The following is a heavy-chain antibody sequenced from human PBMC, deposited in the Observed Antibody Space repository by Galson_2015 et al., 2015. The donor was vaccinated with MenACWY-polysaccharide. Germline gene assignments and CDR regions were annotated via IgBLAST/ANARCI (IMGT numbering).Heavy chain of an antibody. Sequence: SLRLSCAASRFTFSTYWMTWVRQAPGKGLEWVANIKPDGSQKNYVDSVKGRFTISRDNARDSLCLQMNSLRAEDTAIYYCARGARWLDDWGQGTLVTVSS. D-gene: IGHD2-15*01. CDR3: ARGARWLDD. CDR1: RFTFSTYW. CDR2: IKPDGSQK. V-gene: IGHV3-7*04. J-gene: IGHJ4*02.